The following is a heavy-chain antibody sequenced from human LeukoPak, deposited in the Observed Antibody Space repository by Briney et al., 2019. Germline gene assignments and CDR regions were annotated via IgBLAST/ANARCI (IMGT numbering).Heavy chain of an antibody. V-gene: IGHV1-18*01. CDR3: ARGRAYYYDSSGYYYGY. CDR1: GYTFTSYG. D-gene: IGHD3-22*01. CDR2: ISAYNGNT. J-gene: IGHJ4*02. Sequence: GASVKVSCKASGYTFTSYGISWVRQAPGQGLEWMGWISAYNGNTNYAQKLQGRVTMTTDTSTSTAYMELRSLRSDDTAVYYCARGRAYYYDSSGYYYGYWGQGTLVTVSS.